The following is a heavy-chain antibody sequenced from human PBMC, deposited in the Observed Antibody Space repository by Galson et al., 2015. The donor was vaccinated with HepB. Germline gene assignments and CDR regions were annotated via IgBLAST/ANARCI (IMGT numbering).Heavy chain of an antibody. CDR2: FDPEDGET. D-gene: IGHD2-21*01. J-gene: IGHJ4*02. V-gene: IGHV1-24*01. Sequence: SVKVSCKVSGYTLTELSMHWVRQAPGKGLEWMGGFDPEDGETIYAQKFQGRVTMTEDTSTDTAYMELSSLRSEDTAVYYCATGFKARALAYCGGDCYSFDYWGQGTLVTVSS. CDR3: ATGFKARALAYCGGDCYSFDY. CDR1: GYTLTELS.